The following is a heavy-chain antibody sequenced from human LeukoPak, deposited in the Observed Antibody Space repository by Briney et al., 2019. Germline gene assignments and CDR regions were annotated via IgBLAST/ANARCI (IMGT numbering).Heavy chain of an antibody. V-gene: IGHV5-51*01. CDR2: IYPGDSDT. CDR3: ARLVLSCSVVPYWYFDP. D-gene: IGHD3-10*02. J-gene: IGHJ2*01. CDR1: GYSFTSYW. Sequence: GESLKISCKGSGYSFTSYWIGWVRQMPGKGLEWMGIIYPGDSDTRYSPSLQGQVTISADKSISTAYLQWSSLKASDTAMYYCARLVLSCSVVPYWYFDPWGRGTLVTVSS.